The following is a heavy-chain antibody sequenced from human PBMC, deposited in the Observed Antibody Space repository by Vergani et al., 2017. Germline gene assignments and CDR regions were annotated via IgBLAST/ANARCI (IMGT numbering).Heavy chain of an antibody. J-gene: IGHJ6*03. Sequence: QVQLVESGGGVVQPGRSLRLSCAASGFTFSSYGMHWVRQAPGKGLGWVAVISYDGSNKYYADSVKGRFTISRDNSKNTLYLQMNSLRAEDTAVYYCAKHYYYYYYMDVWGKGTTVTVSS. CDR1: GFTFSSYG. CDR2: ISYDGSNK. V-gene: IGHV3-30*18. CDR3: AKHYYYYYYMDV.